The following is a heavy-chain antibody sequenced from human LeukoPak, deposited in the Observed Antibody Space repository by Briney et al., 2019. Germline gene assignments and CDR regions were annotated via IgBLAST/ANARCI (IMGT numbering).Heavy chain of an antibody. Sequence: PSETLSLTCTVSGGSISSYYWSWIRQPPGKGLEWIGYIYYSGSTNYNPSLKSRVTISVDTSKNQFSLKLSSVTAADTAVYYCARVPPWEYSSGWRFDYWGQGTLVTVSS. CDR1: GGSISSYY. CDR2: IYYSGST. V-gene: IGHV4-59*01. D-gene: IGHD6-19*01. J-gene: IGHJ4*02. CDR3: ARVPPWEYSSGWRFDY.